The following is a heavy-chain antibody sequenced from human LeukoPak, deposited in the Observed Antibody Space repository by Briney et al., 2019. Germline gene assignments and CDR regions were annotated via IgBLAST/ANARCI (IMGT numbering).Heavy chain of an antibody. CDR3: AREVRGTTYYFYYYMDV. D-gene: IGHD4-17*01. V-gene: IGHV4-4*07. J-gene: IGHJ6*03. CDR1: GDSITDDY. Sequence: SETLSLTCTVSGDSITDDYWNWIRQPAGKGLEWIGRIYISGSTNYNPSLKSRVSMSVDTSKNQFSLKLISVTAADTAVYYCAREVRGTTYYFYYYMDVWGKGTTVTVSS. CDR2: IYISGST.